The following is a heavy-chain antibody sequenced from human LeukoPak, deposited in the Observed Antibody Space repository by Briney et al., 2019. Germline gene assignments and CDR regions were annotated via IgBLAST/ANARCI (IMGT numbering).Heavy chain of an antibody. Sequence: PGGSLRLSCAASGFTFSSYWMSWVRQAPGKGLEWVANIKQDGSEKYYVDSVKGRFTISRDNAKNSLYLQMNSLRAEDTAVYYCAKEIGSYYYDSSGYVDYWGQGTLVTVSS. CDR3: AKEIGSYYYDSSGYVDY. CDR1: GFTFSSYW. V-gene: IGHV3-7*03. D-gene: IGHD3-22*01. CDR2: IKQDGSEK. J-gene: IGHJ4*02.